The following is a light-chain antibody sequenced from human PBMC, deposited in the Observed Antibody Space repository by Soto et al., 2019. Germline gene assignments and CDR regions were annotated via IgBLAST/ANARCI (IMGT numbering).Light chain of an antibody. CDR3: QQYTNWPPLT. Sequence: EIVMPQSPATLSVSPGEGATLSCRASQSVHSDLAWYQQKPGQAPRLLIYDASTRATGIPARFSGSGSGTEFTLTISSLQSEDVAGYYCQQYTNWPPLTFGGGTKVEI. V-gene: IGKV3-15*01. CDR1: QSVHSD. CDR2: DAS. J-gene: IGKJ4*01.